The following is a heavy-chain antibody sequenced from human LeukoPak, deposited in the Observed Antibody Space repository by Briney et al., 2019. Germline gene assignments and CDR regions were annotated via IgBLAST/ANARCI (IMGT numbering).Heavy chain of an antibody. CDR2: ISDSGDRT. Sequence: PGGSLRLSCAASGFTFSSYALTWVRHAPGKGLELVSSISDSGDRTHYADSVKGRFTISRVNSKNTLFLQMTNLRTEDTAVYYCANSSLAWGQGTLVTVSS. CDR3: ANSSLA. V-gene: IGHV3-23*01. CDR1: GFTFSSYA. J-gene: IGHJ4*02. D-gene: IGHD6-6*01.